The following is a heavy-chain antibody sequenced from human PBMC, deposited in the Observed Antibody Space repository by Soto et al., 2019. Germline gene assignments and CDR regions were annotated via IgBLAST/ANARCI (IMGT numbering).Heavy chain of an antibody. CDR2: IYSGGNT. J-gene: IGHJ4*02. V-gene: IGHV3-66*01. Sequence: GGSLRLSCAASGFTISSNYMSWVRQAPGKGLEWVSVIYSGGNTYYADSVKGRFTISRDNAQNTLNLQMNSLRAEDTAVYYCARDVQFQSFDYWGQGTLVTVSS. CDR3: ARDVQFQSFDY. D-gene: IGHD4-4*01. CDR1: GFTISSNY.